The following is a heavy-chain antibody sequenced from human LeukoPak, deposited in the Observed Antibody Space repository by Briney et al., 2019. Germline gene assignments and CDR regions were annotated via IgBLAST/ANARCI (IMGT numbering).Heavy chain of an antibody. J-gene: IGHJ5*02. D-gene: IGHD2-2*01. V-gene: IGHV4-4*02. CDR3: ARGNRYCSSTSCLNWFDP. CDR1: GGSISSSNW. CDR2: IYHSGST. Sequence: PSGTLSLTCAVSGGSISSSNWWSWVRQPPWKGLEWIGEIYHSGSTNYNPSLKSRVTISVDRSKNQFSLKLSSVTAADTAVYYCARGNRYCSSTSCLNWFDPWGQGTLVTVSS.